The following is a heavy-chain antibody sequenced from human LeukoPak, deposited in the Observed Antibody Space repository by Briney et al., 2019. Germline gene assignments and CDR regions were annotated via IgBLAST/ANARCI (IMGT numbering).Heavy chain of an antibody. CDR1: GGSISSNSYY. J-gene: IGHJ4*02. Sequence: SETLSLTCTVSGGSISSNSYYWGWIRQPPGKGLEWIGSIYYSGSTYYNPSLKSRVTISVDTSKNQFSLKLSSVTAADTAVYYCARHSGYSGYDGWGQGTLVTVSS. V-gene: IGHV4-39*01. CDR2: IYYSGST. D-gene: IGHD5-12*01. CDR3: ARHSGYSGYDG.